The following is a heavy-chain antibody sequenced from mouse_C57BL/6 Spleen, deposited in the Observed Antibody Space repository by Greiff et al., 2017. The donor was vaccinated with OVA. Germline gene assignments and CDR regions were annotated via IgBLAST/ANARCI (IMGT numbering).Heavy chain of an antibody. CDR2: INPNNGGT. CDR3: ARYYDGYYDYFDY. CDR1: GYTFTDYN. Sequence: EVQLQESGPELVKPGASVKIPCKASGYTFTDYNMDWVKQSHGKSLEWIGDINPNNGGTIYNQKFKGKATLTVDKSSSTAYMELRSLTSEDTAVYYCARYYDGYYDYFDYWGQGTTLTVSS. D-gene: IGHD2-3*01. J-gene: IGHJ2*01. V-gene: IGHV1-18*01.